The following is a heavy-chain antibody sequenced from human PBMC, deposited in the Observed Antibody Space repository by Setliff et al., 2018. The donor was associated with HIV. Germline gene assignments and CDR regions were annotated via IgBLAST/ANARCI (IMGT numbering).Heavy chain of an antibody. CDR3: ARVLHCGGDCYTDAFDI. CDR1: GYIFSDYY. D-gene: IGHD2-21*01. V-gene: IGHV1-2*06. CDR2: INPNSGDT. Sequence: ASVKVSCKASGYIFSDYYIHWVRQTPGQGLEWMGRINPNSGDTNYAQKFQGRVTMTRDTSISTAYMELSRLRSDDTAVYYCARVLHCGGDCYTDAFDIWGQGTMVTVSS. J-gene: IGHJ3*02.